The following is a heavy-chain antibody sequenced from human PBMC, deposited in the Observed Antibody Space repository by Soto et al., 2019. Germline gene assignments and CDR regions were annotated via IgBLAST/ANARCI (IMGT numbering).Heavy chain of an antibody. D-gene: IGHD3-9*01. CDR3: AKDTALRYFDWLSNSGNADYYYYYMDV. J-gene: IGHJ6*03. Sequence: EVQLLESGGGLVQPGGSLRLSCAASGFTFSSYAMSWVRQAPGKGLEWVSAISGSGGSTYYADSVKGRFTTSRDNSKNTLYLQMNSLRAEDTAVYYCAKDTALRYFDWLSNSGNADYYYYYMDVWGKGTTVTVSS. V-gene: IGHV3-23*01. CDR2: ISGSGGST. CDR1: GFTFSSYA.